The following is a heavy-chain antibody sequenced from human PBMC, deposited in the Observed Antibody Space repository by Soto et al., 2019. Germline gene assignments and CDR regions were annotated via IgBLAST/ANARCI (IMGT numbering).Heavy chain of an antibody. J-gene: IGHJ4*02. D-gene: IGHD1-26*01. Sequence: QVQLVQSGAEVKKPGSSVKVSCKASGGTFSSYAISWVRQAPGQGLEWMGGIIPIFGTANYAQKFQGRVKLAENNATSTAYMELSSLGSEDTAVYYCARELGAYFDYWGQGTLVTVAS. CDR2: IIPIFGTA. V-gene: IGHV1-69*06. CDR3: ARELGAYFDY. CDR1: GGTFSSYA.